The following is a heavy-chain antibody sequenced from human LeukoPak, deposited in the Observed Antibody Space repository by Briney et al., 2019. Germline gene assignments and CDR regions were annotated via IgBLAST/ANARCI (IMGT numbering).Heavy chain of an antibody. CDR2: VYYSGST. CDR3: ARGAVTGRYFFDY. CDR1: GGSISSGDYY. Sequence: SQTLSLTCTVSGGSISSGDYYWSWIRQPPGKGLEWIGYVYYSGSTNYNLSLKSRLIISLDTSKNQFSLKLSSVTAADTAVYYCARGAVTGRYFFDYWGQGTLVTVSS. V-gene: IGHV4-61*08. D-gene: IGHD6-19*01. J-gene: IGHJ4*02.